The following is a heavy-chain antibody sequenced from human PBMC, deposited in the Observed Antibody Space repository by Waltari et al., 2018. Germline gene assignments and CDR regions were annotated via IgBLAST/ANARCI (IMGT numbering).Heavy chain of an antibody. CDR1: GFTLSRSR. V-gene: IGHV3-48*04. D-gene: IGHD1-26*01. CDR3: ARDPPVMVVGVSFDY. CDR2: ISSSSSPI. Sequence: EVQLVESGGGLVQPGGSLRLSWAASGFTLSRSRSNWVRQAPGKGLEWISYISSSSSPIYYADSVRGRFTISRDNAKNSVYLQMNSLRAEDTAVYYCARDPPVMVVGVSFDYWGQGTLVTVSS. J-gene: IGHJ4*02.